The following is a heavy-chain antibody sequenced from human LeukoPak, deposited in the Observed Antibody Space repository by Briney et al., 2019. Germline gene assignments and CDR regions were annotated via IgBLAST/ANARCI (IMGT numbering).Heavy chain of an antibody. Sequence: GASVKVSCKASGYTFTSYGISWVRQAPGQGLEWTGWISAYNGNTNYAQKLQGRVTMTTDTSTSTAYMELRSLRSDDTAVYYCARDHYYDSSGYSLPFDYWGQGTLVTVSS. CDR1: GYTFTSYG. D-gene: IGHD3-22*01. CDR3: ARDHYYDSSGYSLPFDY. V-gene: IGHV1-18*01. J-gene: IGHJ4*02. CDR2: ISAYNGNT.